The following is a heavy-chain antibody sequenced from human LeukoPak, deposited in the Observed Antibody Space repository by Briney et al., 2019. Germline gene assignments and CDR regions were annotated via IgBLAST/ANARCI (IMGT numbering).Heavy chain of an antibody. V-gene: IGHV4-39*07. Sequence: KASKTLSLTCTVSGGSISSSSYYWGWIRQPPGKGLEWIGSIYYSGSTYYNPSLKSRVTISVDTSKNQFSLKLSSVTAADTAVYYCARQVPGYSYGQMYYFDYWGQGTLVTVSS. CDR1: GGSISSSSYY. D-gene: IGHD5-18*01. CDR2: IYYSGST. J-gene: IGHJ4*02. CDR3: ARQVPGYSYGQMYYFDY.